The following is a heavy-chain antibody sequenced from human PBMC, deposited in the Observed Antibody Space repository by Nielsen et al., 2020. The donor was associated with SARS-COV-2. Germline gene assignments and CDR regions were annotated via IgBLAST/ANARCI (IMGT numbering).Heavy chain of an antibody. J-gene: IGHJ4*02. D-gene: IGHD4-17*01. CDR3: ARGPHDYGDYWLGY. V-gene: IGHV4-59*01. Sequence: ESLKISCAASGFTFSSYSMNWVRQPPGKGLEWIGYIYYSGSTNYNPSLKSRVTISVDTSKNQFSLNLSSVTAADTAVYYCARGPHDYGDYWLGYWGQGTLVTVSS. CDR2: IYYSGST. CDR1: GFTFSSYS.